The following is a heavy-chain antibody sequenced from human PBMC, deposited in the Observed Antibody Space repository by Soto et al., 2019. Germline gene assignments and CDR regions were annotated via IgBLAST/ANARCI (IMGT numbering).Heavy chain of an antibody. CDR1: GYSFTSYW. CDR2: IDPSDSYT. D-gene: IGHD6-6*01. J-gene: IGHJ6*02. CDR3: ARERAARLGNYYYGMDV. V-gene: IGHV5-10-1*01. Sequence: PGESLKISCKGSGYSFTSYWISWVRQMPGKGLEWMGRIDPSDSYTNYSPSFQGHVTISADKSISTAYLQWSSLKASDTAMYYCARERAARLGNYYYGMDVWGQGTTVTAP.